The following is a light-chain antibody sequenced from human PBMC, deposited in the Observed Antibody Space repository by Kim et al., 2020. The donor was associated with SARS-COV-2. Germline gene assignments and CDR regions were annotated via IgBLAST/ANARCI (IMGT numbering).Light chain of an antibody. V-gene: IGKV1-9*01. CDR3: QQLNTYPIT. J-gene: IGKJ5*01. Sequence: ASVGDRVPITCRASQGINNMLVWYQQKPGKAPKVLIKDASTLQSGVPSRFSGSGLGTDFTLTISSQQPEDVATYYCQQLNTYPITFGHGTRLEIK. CDR1: QGINNM. CDR2: DAS.